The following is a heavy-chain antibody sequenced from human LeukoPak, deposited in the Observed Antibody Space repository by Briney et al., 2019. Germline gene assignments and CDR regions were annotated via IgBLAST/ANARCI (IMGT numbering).Heavy chain of an antibody. CDR1: GYSFTSYW. CDR2: IYPGDSDT. J-gene: IGHJ5*02. CDR3: ARQVAAAAPRDGNWFDP. Sequence: GESLKISCKGSGYSFTSYWIGWVRQMPGKGLEWMGIIYPGDSDTRYSPSFQGQVTISADKSISTAYLQWSSLKASDTAMYYCARQVAAAAPRDGNWFDPWGQGTLVTVSS. D-gene: IGHD6-13*01. V-gene: IGHV5-51*01.